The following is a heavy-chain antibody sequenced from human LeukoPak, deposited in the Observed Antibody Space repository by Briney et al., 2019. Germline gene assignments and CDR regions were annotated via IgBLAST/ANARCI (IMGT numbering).Heavy chain of an antibody. Sequence: SETLSLTCNVSGDSMRSYYWTWIRQPPGKGLEWIGYARHSGSTKCNPSLGSRVTISGDTSRNQFSLKLSTVTAADTAVYFCASAYGGYVLDYWGQGTLVTVSS. CDR1: GDSMRSYY. CDR3: ASAYGGYVLDY. D-gene: IGHD5-12*01. V-gene: IGHV4-59*01. J-gene: IGHJ4*02. CDR2: ARHSGST.